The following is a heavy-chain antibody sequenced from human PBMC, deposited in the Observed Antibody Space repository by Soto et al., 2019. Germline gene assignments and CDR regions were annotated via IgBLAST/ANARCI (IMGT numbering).Heavy chain of an antibody. Sequence: SETLSLTCTVSGGSFSSYYWSWIRQSPGKGLEWIGYIYDSGTTNYNPSLKSRVTISKDTSKNQFSLKLSSVTAADTAVYYCAREVNFEWLSSQNWFDPWGQGTLVTVSS. CDR1: GGSFSSYY. V-gene: IGHV4-59*01. D-gene: IGHD3-9*01. CDR2: IYDSGTT. J-gene: IGHJ5*02. CDR3: AREVNFEWLSSQNWFDP.